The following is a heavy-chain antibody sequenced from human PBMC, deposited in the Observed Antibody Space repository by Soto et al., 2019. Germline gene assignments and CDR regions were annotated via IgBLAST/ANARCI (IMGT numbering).Heavy chain of an antibody. Sequence: GGSLRLSCGVSGFSFSSYSISWVRQAPGKGLEWVANINHAGSEKYYVGSVKGRFTMYRDNAKNSAYLQMNSLRVDDTAVYYCARELVGTGWYFDLWGRGTLVTVSS. J-gene: IGHJ2*01. D-gene: IGHD2-21*02. CDR2: INHAGSEK. V-gene: IGHV3-7*01. CDR1: GFSFSSYS. CDR3: ARELVGTGWYFDL.